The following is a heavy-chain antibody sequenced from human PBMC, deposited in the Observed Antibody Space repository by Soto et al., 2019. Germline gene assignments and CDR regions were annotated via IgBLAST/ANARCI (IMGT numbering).Heavy chain of an antibody. CDR1: GGSISSSSYY. CDR3: ARRSAAMSFGWFDP. V-gene: IGHV4-39*01. J-gene: IGHJ5*02. D-gene: IGHD3-16*01. CDR2: IYYSGST. Sequence: PSETLSLTCTVSGGSISSSSYYWGWIRQPPGKGLEWIGSIYYSGSTYYNPSLKSRVTISVDTSKNQFSLKLSSVAAADTAVYYCARRSAAMSFGWFDPWGQGTLVTVSS.